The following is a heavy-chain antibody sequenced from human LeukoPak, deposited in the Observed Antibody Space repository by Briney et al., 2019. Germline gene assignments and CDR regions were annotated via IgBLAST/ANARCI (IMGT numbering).Heavy chain of an antibody. CDR2: INPSGGST. CDR1: GYTFTSYN. Sequence: ASVKVSCKASGYTFTSYNMHWVRQAPGQGLEWMGIINPSGGSTSYAQKFQDRVTMTRDTSTGTVYMELSSLRSEDTAVYYCARDQAYYDSSGSIDYWGQGTLVTVSS. J-gene: IGHJ4*02. CDR3: ARDQAYYDSSGSIDY. D-gene: IGHD3-22*01. V-gene: IGHV1-46*01.